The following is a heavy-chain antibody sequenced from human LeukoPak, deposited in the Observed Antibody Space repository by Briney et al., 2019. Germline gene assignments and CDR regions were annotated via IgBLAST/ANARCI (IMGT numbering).Heavy chain of an antibody. CDR1: GFTFSTYA. J-gene: IGHJ4*02. V-gene: IGHV3-23*01. D-gene: IGHD6-19*01. CDR3: AKDRRQWPTDFDY. Sequence: GGSLTLSCAAPGFTFSTYAMIWFRQAPGKGLEWVSGISGSAGITYYADSVKGRFTISRDNSKKTLYLQMNSLRAEDTAVYYCAKDRRQWPTDFDYWGQGTLVTVSS. CDR2: ISGSAGIT.